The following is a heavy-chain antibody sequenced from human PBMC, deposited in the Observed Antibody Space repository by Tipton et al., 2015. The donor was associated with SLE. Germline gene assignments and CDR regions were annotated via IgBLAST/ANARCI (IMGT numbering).Heavy chain of an antibody. CDR2: IYYSGTI. J-gene: IGHJ6*02. Sequence: TLSLTCTVSGGPTSSYYWGWIRQPPGKGLEWVASIYYSGTINYSPSLKSRVTMSIDMSKNQFSLSLTSVTAADTAIYYCARDTYFGLDVWGQGTTVIVSS. CDR1: GGPTSSYY. D-gene: IGHD5-18*01. CDR3: ARDTYFGLDV. V-gene: IGHV4-59*08.